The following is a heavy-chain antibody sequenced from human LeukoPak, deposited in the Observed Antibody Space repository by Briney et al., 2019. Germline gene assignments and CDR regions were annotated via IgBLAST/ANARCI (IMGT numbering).Heavy chain of an antibody. CDR1: GFTFSSYW. CDR2: VWYDGSNK. V-gene: IGHV3-33*08. Sequence: PGGSLRLSCAASGFTFSSYWMHWVRQAPGKGLEWVAVVWYDGSNKNYADSVKGRFTISRDNSENTVYLVMNSLRVEDTAVYYCARDRDTHGSGNNCFDPWGQGTLVTVSS. J-gene: IGHJ5*02. CDR3: ARDRDTHGSGNNCFDP. D-gene: IGHD3-10*01.